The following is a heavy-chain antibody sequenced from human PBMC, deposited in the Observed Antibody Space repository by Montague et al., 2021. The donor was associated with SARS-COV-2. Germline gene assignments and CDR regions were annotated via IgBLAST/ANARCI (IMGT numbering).Heavy chain of an antibody. V-gene: IGHV3-48*03. CDR1: GFIFSSYE. CDR2: ISSSGGGSTK. D-gene: IGHD2-21*01. Sequence: SLRFSCAASGFIFSSYEMNWVRQAPGKGLGWISYISSSGGGSTKHYTDSVKGRFTISRDNAKNSLYLQMNSLRVEDTAIYYCARDRDWDDWCGMDVWGQGTTVTVSS. J-gene: IGHJ6*02. CDR3: ARDRDWDDWCGMDV.